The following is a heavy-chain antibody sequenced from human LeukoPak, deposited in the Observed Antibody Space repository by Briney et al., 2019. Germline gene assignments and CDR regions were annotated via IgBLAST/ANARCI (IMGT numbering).Heavy chain of an antibody. D-gene: IGHD5-18*01. Sequence: GGSLRLSCAASGFTFSSYSMNWVRQAPGKGLEWVSSISSSSSYIYYADSVKGRFTISRDNAKNSLYLQMNSLRAEDTAVYYCARDLRAAMVRYYYYGMDVWGQGTTVTVS. V-gene: IGHV3-21*01. CDR2: ISSSSSYI. J-gene: IGHJ6*02. CDR1: GFTFSSYS. CDR3: ARDLRAAMVRYYYYGMDV.